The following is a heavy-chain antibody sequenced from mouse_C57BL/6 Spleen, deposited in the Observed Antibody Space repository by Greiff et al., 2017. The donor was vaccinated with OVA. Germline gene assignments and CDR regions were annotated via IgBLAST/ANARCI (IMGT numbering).Heavy chain of an antibody. CDR2: ISGGGGNT. D-gene: IGHD2-3*01. J-gene: IGHJ2*01. V-gene: IGHV5-9*01. Sequence: EVMLVESGGGLVKPGGSLKLSCAASGFTFSSYTMSWVRQTPEKRLECVATISGGGGNTYYPDSVKGRFTISRDNAKNTLYLQMSSLRSEDTALYYCARGGYYADYWGQGTTLTVSS. CDR3: ARGGYYADY. CDR1: GFTFSSYT.